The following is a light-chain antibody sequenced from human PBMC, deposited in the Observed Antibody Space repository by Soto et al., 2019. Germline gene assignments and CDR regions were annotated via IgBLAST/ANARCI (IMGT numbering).Light chain of an antibody. J-gene: IGKJ2*01. CDR1: QTVERW. Sequence: DIQMTQSPSTLSASVGDRVIITCRASQTVERWMAWYQQKPGKAHKLLISDVSTLERGVPSRFSGSGSATEFTLTISGLQPDDFATYYCQQYKDYVYTFGQGTKVESK. V-gene: IGKV1-5*01. CDR3: QQYKDYVYT. CDR2: DVS.